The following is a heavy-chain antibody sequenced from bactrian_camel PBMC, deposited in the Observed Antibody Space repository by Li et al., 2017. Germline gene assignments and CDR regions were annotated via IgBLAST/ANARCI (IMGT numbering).Heavy chain of an antibody. CDR1: DYTHSSYC. Sequence: DVQLVESGGGSVEAGGSLRLSCAASDYTHSSYCMGWFRQAPGKEREGVARIATGSGNTYYADSVKGRFTISQDNAKNTLYLQMNDLKPEATAMYYCAAETNCVGSYFFQHGADFGDWGQGTQVTVS. CDR2: IATGSGNT. J-gene: IGHJ6*01. D-gene: IGHD2*01. V-gene: IGHV3S31*01. CDR3: AAETNCVGSYFFQHGADFGD.